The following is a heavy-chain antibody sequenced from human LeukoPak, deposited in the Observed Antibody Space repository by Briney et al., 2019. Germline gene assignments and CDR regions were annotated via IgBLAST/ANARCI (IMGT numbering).Heavy chain of an antibody. CDR2: ISSSSSYI. D-gene: IGHD3-9*01. V-gene: IGHV3-21*01. J-gene: IGHJ4*02. Sequence: SGGSLRLSFAASGFTFSSYSMNWVRQAPGKGLEWVSSISSSSSYIYYADSVKGRFTISRDNAKNSLYLQMNSLRAEDTAVYYCARDGILTGYAHWGQGTLVTVSS. CDR1: GFTFSSYS. CDR3: ARDGILTGYAH.